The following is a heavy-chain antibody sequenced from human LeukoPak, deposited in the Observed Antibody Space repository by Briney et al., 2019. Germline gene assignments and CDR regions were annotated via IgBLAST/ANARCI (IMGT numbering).Heavy chain of an antibody. V-gene: IGHV1-3*01. Sequence: ASVKVSCKASGYTFTSYGISWVRQAPGQRFEWMGWINAGNGNTKYSQKFQGRVTISRDTSASTVYMELSSLRSEDTAVYYCARDIDREFNWFDPWGQGTLVTVSS. J-gene: IGHJ5*02. CDR1: GYTFTSYG. CDR3: ARDIDREFNWFDP. D-gene: IGHD1-14*01. CDR2: INAGNGNT.